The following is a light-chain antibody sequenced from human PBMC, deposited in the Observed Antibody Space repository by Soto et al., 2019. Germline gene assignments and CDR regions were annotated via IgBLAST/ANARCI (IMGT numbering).Light chain of an antibody. V-gene: IGKV1-8*01. CDR1: QGISSY. CDR2: AAS. J-gene: IGKJ1*01. Sequence: AIRMTQSPSSLSASTGDRVTITCRASQGISSYLAWYQQKPGKAPKLLIYAASTLQSGVPSRFSGSGSGTDFTLTISCLQSEYFATYYCQQYYSYPRFGQGTKV. CDR3: QQYYSYPR.